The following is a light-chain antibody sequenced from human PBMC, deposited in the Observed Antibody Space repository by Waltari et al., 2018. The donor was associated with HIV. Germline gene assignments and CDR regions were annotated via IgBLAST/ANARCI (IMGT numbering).Light chain of an antibody. CDR2: DTS. CDR1: AGAVTSDHY. V-gene: IGLV7-46*01. Sequence: QAVVTQEPSLTVSPGGTVTLTCGSSAGAVTSDHYPYWFQQKPGQAPRTLIYDTSNKHSWRPARFSGSLLGGKAALTLSGAQPEDEAEYDCLLSYSAAVVFGGGTKLTVL. J-gene: IGLJ2*01. CDR3: LLSYSAAVV.